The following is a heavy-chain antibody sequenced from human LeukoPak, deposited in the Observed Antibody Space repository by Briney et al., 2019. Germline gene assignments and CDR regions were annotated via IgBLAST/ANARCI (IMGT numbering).Heavy chain of an antibody. Sequence: PSGTLSLTCTVSGGSISSYYWSWIRQPPGKGLEWIGEINHSGSTNYNPSLKSRVTISVDTSKNQFSLKLSSVTAADTAVYYCARELPRQWLRFGTFDYWGQGTLVTVSS. J-gene: IGHJ4*02. D-gene: IGHD5-12*01. CDR2: INHSGST. CDR1: GGSISSYY. CDR3: ARELPRQWLRFGTFDY. V-gene: IGHV4-34*01.